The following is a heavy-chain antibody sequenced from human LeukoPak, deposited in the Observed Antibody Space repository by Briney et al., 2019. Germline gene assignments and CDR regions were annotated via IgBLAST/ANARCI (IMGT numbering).Heavy chain of an antibody. J-gene: IGHJ4*02. CDR2: INTGKGNT. V-gene: IGHV1-3*04. CDR1: GYTFTDYA. D-gene: IGHD3-22*01. Sequence: PMASVKVSCKASGYTFTDYAMHWVRQAPGERLEWMGWINTGKGNTKYSQKFQGRVTITMDTSASTAYMELSSLRSEDTAVYYCARVGYYDSSGYYDFDYWGQGTLVTVSS. CDR3: ARVGYYDSSGYYDFDY.